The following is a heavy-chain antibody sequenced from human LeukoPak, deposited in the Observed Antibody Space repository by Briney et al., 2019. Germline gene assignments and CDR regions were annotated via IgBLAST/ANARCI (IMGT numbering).Heavy chain of an antibody. CDR1: GYSISSGYY. D-gene: IGHD3-16*02. CDR2: IYYSGST. V-gene: IGHV4-61*01. Sequence: SETLSLTCTVSGYSISSGYYWGWIRQPPGKGLEWIGYIYYSGSTNYNPSLKSRVTISVDTSKNQFSLKLSSVTAADTAVYYCARMITFGGVIGLDYWGQGTLVTVSS. J-gene: IGHJ4*02. CDR3: ARMITFGGVIGLDY.